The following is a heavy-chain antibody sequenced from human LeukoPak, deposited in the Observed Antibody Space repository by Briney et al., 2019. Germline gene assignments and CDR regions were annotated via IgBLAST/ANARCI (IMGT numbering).Heavy chain of an antibody. J-gene: IGHJ6*02. CDR2: IRYDGGNK. CDR3: YSPTLHEDMVRYYYGMDV. CDR1: GFTFSSYG. D-gene: IGHD5-18*01. V-gene: IGHV3-30*02. Sequence: PGGSLRLSCAASGFTFSSYGMHWVRQAPGKGLEWVAFIRYDGGNKYYADSVKGRFTISRDNSKNTLYLQMNSLRAEDTAVYYCYSPTLHEDMVRYYYGMDVWGQGTTVTVSS.